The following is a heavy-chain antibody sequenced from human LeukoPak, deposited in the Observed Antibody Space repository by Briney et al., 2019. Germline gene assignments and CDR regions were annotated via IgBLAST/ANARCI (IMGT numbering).Heavy chain of an antibody. J-gene: IGHJ6*03. D-gene: IGHD6-19*01. V-gene: IGHV4-59*01. CDR2: IYYSGGT. CDR3: ARVVVAGYRKTTYYYYYMDV. CDR1: GGSISSYY. Sequence: SETLSLTCTVSGGSISSYYWSWIRQPPGKGLEWIGYIYYSGGTNYNPSLKSRVTISVDTSKNQFSLKLSSVTAADTAVYYCARVVVAGYRKTTYYYYYMDVWGKGTTVTISS.